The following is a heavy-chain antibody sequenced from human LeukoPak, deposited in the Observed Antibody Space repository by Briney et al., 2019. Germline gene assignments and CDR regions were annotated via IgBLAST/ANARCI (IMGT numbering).Heavy chain of an antibody. CDR3: AKHFCTGLDCSLFDS. CDR2: IKGDGIST. D-gene: IGHD3/OR15-3a*01. CDR1: GFDFSSNW. Sequence: GGSLRLSCAASGFDFSSNWMHWVRHAPGRGLVWVSRIKGDGISTNYADSVQGRFIISRDNSKNTVSLQLNSLRPEDTALYYCAKHFCTGLDCSLFDSWGQGTLVTVSS. J-gene: IGHJ4*02. V-gene: IGHV3-74*01.